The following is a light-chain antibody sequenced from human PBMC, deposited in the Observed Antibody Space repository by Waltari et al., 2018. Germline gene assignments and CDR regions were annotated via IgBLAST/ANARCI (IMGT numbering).Light chain of an antibody. CDR2: HTS. CDR3: QHYVRLPAT. Sequence: SCLASQSVGKYLAWYQQKPGQAPRLLIYHTSNRATGIPDRFSGSGSGTDFSLTISRLEPEDFAVYYCQHYVRLPATFGQGTKVEIK. V-gene: IGKV3-20*01. CDR1: QSVGKY. J-gene: IGKJ1*01.